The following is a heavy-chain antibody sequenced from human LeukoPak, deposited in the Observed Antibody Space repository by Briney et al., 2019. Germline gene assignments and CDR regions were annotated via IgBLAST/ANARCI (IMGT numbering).Heavy chain of an antibody. Sequence: SETLSLTCSVSGGSNSSYYWSWIRQPPGKGLEWIGEINHSGSTNYNPSLKSRVAITVDTSKNQFSLKLSSVTAADTAVYYCARSLLWFGELLWDALDYWGQGTLVTVSS. J-gene: IGHJ4*02. CDR3: ARSLLWFGELLWDALDY. CDR1: GGSNSSYY. D-gene: IGHD3-10*01. V-gene: IGHV4-34*01. CDR2: INHSGST.